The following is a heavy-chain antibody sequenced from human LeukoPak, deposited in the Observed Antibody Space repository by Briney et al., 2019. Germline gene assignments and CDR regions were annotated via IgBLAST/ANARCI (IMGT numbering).Heavy chain of an antibody. J-gene: IGHJ4*02. CDR1: GDSVSSYY. CDR3: ARGSESSGWRRFDY. Sequence: PSETLSLTCTVSGDSVSSYYWSWIRQPPGKGLRWIGYIYYGGSTNYNPSLKSRVTISVDSSKNQFSLRLTSVTAADTALYYCARGSESSGWRRFDYWGQGILVTVSS. V-gene: IGHV4-59*02. D-gene: IGHD6-19*01. CDR2: IYYGGST.